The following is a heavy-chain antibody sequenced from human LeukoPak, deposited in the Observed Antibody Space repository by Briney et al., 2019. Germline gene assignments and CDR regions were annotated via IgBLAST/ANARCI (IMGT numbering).Heavy chain of an antibody. D-gene: IGHD1-26*01. CDR3: ARDKIVGATYLDY. J-gene: IGHJ4*02. Sequence: GGSLRLSCAASGFTFSSYWMSWVRQAPGKGLEWVANIKQDGSEKYYVDPVKGRFTISRDNAKNSLYLQMNSLRAEDTAVYYCARDKIVGATYLDYWGQGTLVTVSS. CDR2: IKQDGSEK. CDR1: GFTFSSYW. V-gene: IGHV3-7*01.